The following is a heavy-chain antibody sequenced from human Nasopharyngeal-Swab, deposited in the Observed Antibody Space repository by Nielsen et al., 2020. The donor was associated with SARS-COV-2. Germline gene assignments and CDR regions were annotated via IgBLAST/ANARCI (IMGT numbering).Heavy chain of an antibody. CDR3: ARDADSGSYAPVGMDV. D-gene: IGHD1-26*01. J-gene: IGHJ6*02. V-gene: IGHV3-7*01. CDR2: IKQDGSEK. Sequence: WMRQSPGKGLEWVANIKQDGSEKYYVDSVKGRFTISRDNAKNSLYLQMNSLRAEDTAVYYCARDADSGSYAPVGMDVWGQGTTVTVSS.